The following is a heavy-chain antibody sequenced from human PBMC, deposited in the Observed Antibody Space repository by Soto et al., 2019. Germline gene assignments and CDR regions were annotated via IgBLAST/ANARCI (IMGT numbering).Heavy chain of an antibody. V-gene: IGHV1-18*01. CDR3: ARIGEWLRNNWFDP. CDR2: ISAYNGNT. CDR1: GYTFTSYG. D-gene: IGHD5-12*01. Sequence: QDQLVQSGDEVKKPGASVKVSCKASGYTFTSYGISWVRQAPGQELEWMGWISAYNGNTNYAQKLQGRVTMTTDASTSAAYMELRSLRSDDTAVYYGARIGEWLRNNWFDPWGQETLVTVFS. J-gene: IGHJ5*02.